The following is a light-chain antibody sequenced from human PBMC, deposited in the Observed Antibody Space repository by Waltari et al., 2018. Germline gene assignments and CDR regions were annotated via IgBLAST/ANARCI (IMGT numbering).Light chain of an antibody. V-gene: IGKV2-28*01. CDR1: QSLLHRNGYNY. CDR2: LGS. Sequence: DTEMTQSPLSLPVTPGEPASISCRSSQSLLHRNGYNYLDWYLQKPGQSPKLLIYLGSNRASGVPDRFSGSGSGTDFTLKISRVEAEDVGVYYCMQALQTPWTFGQGTKVEIK. CDR3: MQALQTPWT. J-gene: IGKJ1*01.